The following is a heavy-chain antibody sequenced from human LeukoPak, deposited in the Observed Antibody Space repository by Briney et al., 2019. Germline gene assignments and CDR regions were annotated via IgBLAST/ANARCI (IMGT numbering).Heavy chain of an antibody. D-gene: IGHD2-8*02. V-gene: IGHV3-23*01. J-gene: IGHJ4*02. CDR1: GFTFSSFV. CDR3: AKVSCTGGTCSSFDY. CDR2: ISGSGVYK. Sequence: PGGSLRLSCAASGFTFSSFVMSWVRRAPGKGLEWVSSISGSGVYKYYTDSVKGRFTISRDNSKNTLYVQMNSLRAGDTAVYYCAKVSCTGGTCSSFDYWGQGTLATVSS.